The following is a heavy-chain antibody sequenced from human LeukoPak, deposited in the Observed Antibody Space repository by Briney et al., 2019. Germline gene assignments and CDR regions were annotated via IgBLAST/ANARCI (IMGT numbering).Heavy chain of an antibody. V-gene: IGHV3-7*03. CDR1: GFTFTRYW. CDR2: ISQDGSEE. D-gene: IGHD3-22*01. CDR3: ARGDSSAYSPLRS. Sequence: PGGSLRLSCAASGFTFTRYWMAWVRQAPGKGLEWISNISQDGSEEYYVDSVRGRFTISRDNSKNTLYLQMNSLRVEDTAAYYCARGDSSAYSPLRSWGQGTPVTVSS. J-gene: IGHJ4*02.